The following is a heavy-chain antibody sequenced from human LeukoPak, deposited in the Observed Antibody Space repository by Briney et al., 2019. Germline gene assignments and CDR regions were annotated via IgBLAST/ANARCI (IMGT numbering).Heavy chain of an antibody. J-gene: IGHJ4*02. CDR1: GFTVGSNY. Sequence: GGSLRLSCAASGFTVGSNYMSWVRQAPGKGLEWVSVIYSGGSTYYADSVKGRFTISRDNSKNTLYLQMNSLRAEDTAVYYCAKGGNYDFWSGYSPGGYFDYWGQGTLVTVSS. CDR2: IYSGGST. CDR3: AKGGNYDFWSGYSPGGYFDY. D-gene: IGHD3-3*01. V-gene: IGHV3-53*01.